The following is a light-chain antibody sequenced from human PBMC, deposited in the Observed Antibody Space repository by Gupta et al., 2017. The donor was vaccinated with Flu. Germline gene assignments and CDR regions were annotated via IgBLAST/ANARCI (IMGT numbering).Light chain of an antibody. CDR2: KAS. J-gene: IGKJ1*01. V-gene: IGKV1-5*03. CDR1: HSISRL. CDR3: QYYVGFLLT. Sequence: GDRVTISCPASHSISRLLAWYQQTPGKAPKLLIYKASSLENVVPSRCSGSGSETEFTLTISSLQPEDFATYYCQYYVGFLLTFGPGTKVEIK.